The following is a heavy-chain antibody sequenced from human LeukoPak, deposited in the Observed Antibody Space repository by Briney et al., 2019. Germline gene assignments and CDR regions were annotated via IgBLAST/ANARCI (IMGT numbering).Heavy chain of an antibody. CDR2: IKQDGSEK. D-gene: IGHD4/OR15-4a*01. V-gene: IGHV3-7*01. CDR3: ARDGADDAFDI. Sequence: PGGSLRLSCAASGFIFSTYSINWVRQAPGKGLEWVANIKQDGSEKYYVNSVKGRFTISRDNAKNSLYLQMNSLRAEDTAVYYCARDGADDAFDIWGQGTMVTVSS. J-gene: IGHJ3*02. CDR1: GFIFSTYS.